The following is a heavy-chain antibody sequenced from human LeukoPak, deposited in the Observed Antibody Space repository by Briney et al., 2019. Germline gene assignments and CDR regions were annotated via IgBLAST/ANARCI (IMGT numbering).Heavy chain of an antibody. CDR2: ISSSSSTI. Sequence: GGSLGLSCAASGFTFSSYSMNWVRQAPGKGLEWVSYISSSSSTIYYADSVKGRFTISRDNAKNSLYLQMNSLRAEDTAVYYCARSGITVSYNWFDPWGQGTLVTVSS. V-gene: IGHV3-48*01. D-gene: IGHD1-20*01. CDR3: ARSGITVSYNWFDP. CDR1: GFTFSSYS. J-gene: IGHJ5*02.